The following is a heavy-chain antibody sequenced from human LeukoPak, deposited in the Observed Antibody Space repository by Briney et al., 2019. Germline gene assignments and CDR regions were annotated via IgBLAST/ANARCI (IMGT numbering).Heavy chain of an antibody. V-gene: IGHV3-30-3*01. D-gene: IGHD3-3*01. CDR3: ARDHITIFGVGDY. Sequence: GRSLRLSCAASGFTFSSYAMHWVRQAPGKGLEWVAVISYDGSNKYYADSVKGRFTISRDNSKNTLYLQMNSLRAEGTAVYYCARDHITIFGVGDYWGQGTLVTVSS. CDR2: ISYDGSNK. CDR1: GFTFSSYA. J-gene: IGHJ4*02.